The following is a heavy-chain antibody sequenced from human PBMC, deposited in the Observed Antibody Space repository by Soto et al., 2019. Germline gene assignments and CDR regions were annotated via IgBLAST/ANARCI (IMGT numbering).Heavy chain of an antibody. CDR1: GYTFTSYA. CDR2: INAGNGNT. D-gene: IGHD3-22*01. J-gene: IGHJ4*02. V-gene: IGHV1-3*01. Sequence: QVQLVQSGAEVKKPGASVKVSCKASGYTFTSYAMHWVRQAPGQRLEWMGWINAGNGNTKYSQKFQDRVTITRDTSASTAYIELSSLRSEDTAVYYCARVSGSYYWDYWGQGTLVTVSS. CDR3: ARVSGSYYWDY.